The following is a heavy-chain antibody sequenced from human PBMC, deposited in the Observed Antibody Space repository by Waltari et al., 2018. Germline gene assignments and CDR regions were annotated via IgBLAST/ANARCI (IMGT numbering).Heavy chain of an antibody. D-gene: IGHD1-7*01. CDR1: GFTFSSYW. J-gene: IGHJ4*02. CDR3: ARESENYGY. Sequence: EVQLVESGGGLVQPGGSLRLSCAASGFTFSSYWMTWVRQAPGKGREWVANIKHDGNEKYYVDTGKGRFTISKDNAKSSLVLQMNSLGAGDTAVYYCARESENYGYWGQGTLVTVSS. CDR2: IKHDGNEK. V-gene: IGHV3-7*01.